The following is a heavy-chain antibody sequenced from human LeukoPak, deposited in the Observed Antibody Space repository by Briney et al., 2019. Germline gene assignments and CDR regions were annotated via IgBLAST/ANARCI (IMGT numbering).Heavy chain of an antibody. CDR1: GVSFSGYY. J-gene: IGHJ1*01. V-gene: IGHV4-34*01. D-gene: IGHD1-14*01. CDR2: INHSGST. Sequence: SETLSLTCAVYGVSFSGYYWSWLRQPPGKGLEWIGEINHSGSTNYNPSLKSRVTISVDTSKNQFSLKLSSVTAADTAVYYCAREIRRPGRYFQHWGQGTLVTVSS. CDR3: AREIRRPGRYFQH.